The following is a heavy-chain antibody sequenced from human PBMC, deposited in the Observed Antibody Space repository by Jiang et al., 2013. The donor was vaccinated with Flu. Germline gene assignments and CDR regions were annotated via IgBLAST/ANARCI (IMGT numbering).Heavy chain of an antibody. CDR1: GFTFDSYA. CDR2: TSGSGAFS. CDR3: AKGNTFSSSSRFFDV. D-gene: IGHD2-2*01. Sequence: VQLLESGGGSVQPGGSLRLSCAASGFTFDSYAMTWVRQAPGKGLEWVATTSGSGAFSYYADSVKGRFTISRDNFANTLFLQMESLRAEDTAVYYCAKGNTFSSSSRFFDVWGQGTLVSVSS. J-gene: IGHJ4*02. V-gene: IGHV3-23*01.